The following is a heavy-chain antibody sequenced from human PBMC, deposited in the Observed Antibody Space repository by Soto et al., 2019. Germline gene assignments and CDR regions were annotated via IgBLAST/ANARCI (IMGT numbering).Heavy chain of an antibody. CDR2: INPNNGAT. Sequence: ASVKVSCKASGYTFSGYYMYWVRQVPGQGLEWMGWINPNNGATKYAQKFQGRVTMTRDTSISTAYMELSRLTSDDTAVYYCARNRGFGGATLLYWGQGTLVTVSS. V-gene: IGHV1-2*02. J-gene: IGHJ4*02. CDR3: ARNRGFGGATLLY. CDR1: GYTFSGYY. D-gene: IGHD1-26*01.